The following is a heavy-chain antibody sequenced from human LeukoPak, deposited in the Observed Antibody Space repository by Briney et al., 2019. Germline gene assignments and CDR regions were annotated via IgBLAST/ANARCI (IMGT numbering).Heavy chain of an antibody. D-gene: IGHD3-22*01. CDR1: GYTFTSYG. Sequence: APVKVSCKASGYTFTSYGISWVRQAPGQGLEWMGWISAYNGNTNYAQKLQGRVTMTTDTSTSTAYTELRSLRSDDTAVYYCAREVLDYYDSSGYYGDYWGQGTLVTVSS. J-gene: IGHJ4*02. CDR2: ISAYNGNT. V-gene: IGHV1-18*01. CDR3: AREVLDYYDSSGYYGDY.